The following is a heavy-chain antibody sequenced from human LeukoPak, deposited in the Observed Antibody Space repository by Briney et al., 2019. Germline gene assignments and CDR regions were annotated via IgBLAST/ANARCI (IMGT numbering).Heavy chain of an antibody. CDR2: INPNSGGT. CDR3: ARVGMLNGVTPTRSFDY. D-gene: IGHD2-21*02. J-gene: IGHJ4*02. Sequence: ASVKVSCKASGYTFTGYYMHWVRQAPGQGLEWMGWINPNSGGTNYAQKFQGRVTMTRDTSISTAYMELSRLRSDDTAVYYCARVGMLNGVTPTRSFDYWGQGTLVTVSS. V-gene: IGHV1-2*02. CDR1: GYTFTGYY.